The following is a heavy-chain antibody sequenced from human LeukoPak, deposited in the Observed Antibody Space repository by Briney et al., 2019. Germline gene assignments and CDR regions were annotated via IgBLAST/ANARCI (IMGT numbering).Heavy chain of an antibody. CDR3: ARDCGITRVRGADY. Sequence: GGSLRLSCAASGFTFSSYGMHWVRQAPGKGLEWVAVIWYDGSNKYYADSVKGRFTISRDNSKNTMYLQMNSLRAEGTAVYYCARDCGITRVRGADYWGQGTLVTVSS. CDR1: GFTFSSYG. V-gene: IGHV3-33*01. CDR2: IWYDGSNK. D-gene: IGHD3-10*01. J-gene: IGHJ4*02.